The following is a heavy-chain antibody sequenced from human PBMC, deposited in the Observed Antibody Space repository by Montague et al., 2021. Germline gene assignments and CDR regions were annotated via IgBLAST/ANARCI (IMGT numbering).Heavy chain of an antibody. V-gene: IGHV4-4*02. Sequence: SETLSLTCAVSGDSINTPNWWTWVRQFPGKGLEWIREVYHTGSTNYKPSLKSRVTLSVAKSKNQFSLKMTSVTAADTAIYYCARRGGYSARQYSGWDVWGQGSTVTVS. CDR3: ARRGGYSARQYSGWDV. CDR1: GDSINTPNW. J-gene: IGHJ6*02. CDR2: VYHTGST. D-gene: IGHD2-15*01.